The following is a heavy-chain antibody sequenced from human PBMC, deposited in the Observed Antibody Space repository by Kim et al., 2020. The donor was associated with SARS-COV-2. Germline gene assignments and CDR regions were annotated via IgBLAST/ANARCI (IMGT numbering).Heavy chain of an antibody. J-gene: IGHJ4*02. Sequence: SETLSLTCTVSGGSISSGSYYWSWIRQPAGKGLEWIGRIYTSGSTNYNPSLKSRVTISVDTSKNQFSLKLSSVTAADTAVYYCAVGVGDGYEYYFDYWGQGTLVTVSS. V-gene: IGHV4-61*02. D-gene: IGHD5-12*01. CDR1: GGSISSGSYY. CDR2: IYTSGST. CDR3: AVGVGDGYEYYFDY.